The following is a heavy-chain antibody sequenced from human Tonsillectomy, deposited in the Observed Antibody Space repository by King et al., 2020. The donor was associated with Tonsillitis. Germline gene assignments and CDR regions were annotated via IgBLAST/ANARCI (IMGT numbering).Heavy chain of an antibody. CDR2: ISYDGSNK. CDR1: GFTFSNYA. CDR3: ATDSYSNYPNWFDL. J-gene: IGHJ5*02. V-gene: IGHV3-30-3*01. D-gene: IGHD4-11*01. Sequence: VQLVESGGGVVQPGRSLRLSCAASGFTFSNYAMHWVRQAPGKGLEWVAFISYDGSNKYYADSVKGRFTISRDNSKNTLYLKMDSLRAEDTALYYCATDSYSNYPNWFDLWGQGTLVTVSS.